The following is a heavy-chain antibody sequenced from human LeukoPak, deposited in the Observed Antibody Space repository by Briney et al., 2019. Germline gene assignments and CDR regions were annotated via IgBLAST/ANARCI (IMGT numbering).Heavy chain of an antibody. CDR3: VKTYCSITRCSPGFDS. J-gene: IGHJ4*02. Sequence: PGGSLRLSCVASAFTFNNYWMHWVRQAPGKGLEWVSVISGTNDETDYANSVRGHFTISRDNSLNTLFLQMDNLRAEDTAVYYCVKTYCSITRCSPGFDSWGQGTLVTVSS. D-gene: IGHD3-10*01. V-gene: IGHV3-23*01. CDR1: AFTFNNYW. CDR2: ISGTNDET.